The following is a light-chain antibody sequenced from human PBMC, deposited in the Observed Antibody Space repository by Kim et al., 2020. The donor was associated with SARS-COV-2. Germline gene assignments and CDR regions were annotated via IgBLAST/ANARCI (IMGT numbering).Light chain of an antibody. V-gene: IGLV1-40*01. Sequence: RVTISCTGSSSNIGAGYDVHWYQQLPGTAPELLISGNFNRPSGVPDRFSGSKSGTSASLVITGLQAEDEADYYCQSYDSSLSGFWVFGGGTQLT. CDR1: SSNIGAGYD. J-gene: IGLJ3*02. CDR2: GNF. CDR3: QSYDSSLSGFWV.